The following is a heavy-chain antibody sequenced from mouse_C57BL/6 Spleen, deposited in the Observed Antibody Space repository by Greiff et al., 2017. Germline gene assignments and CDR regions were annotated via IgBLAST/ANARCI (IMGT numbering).Heavy chain of an antibody. CDR3: ARSGSPFYWYFDV. V-gene: IGHV1-42*01. D-gene: IGHD1-3*01. CDR2: INPSTGGT. J-gene: IGHJ1*03. Sequence: EVKLQESGPELVKPGASVKISCKASGYSFTGYYMNWVKQSPEKSLEWIGEINPSTGGTTYNQKFKAKATLTVDKSSNTAYLQLKRLTSEDSAVYDCARSGSPFYWYFDVWGTGTTVTVSS. CDR1: GYSFTGYY.